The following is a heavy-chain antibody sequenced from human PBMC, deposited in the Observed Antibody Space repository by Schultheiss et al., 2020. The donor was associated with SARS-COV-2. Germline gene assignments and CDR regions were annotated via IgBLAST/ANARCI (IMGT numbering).Heavy chain of an antibody. CDR1: GFTFSSYA. J-gene: IGHJ6*02. CDR2: ISSNGGST. CDR3: ARLSSSFYGMDV. Sequence: GGSLRLSCAASGFTFSSYAMHWVRQAPGKGLEYVSAISSNGGSTYYANSVKGRFTISRDNCKNTLYLQMGSLRAEDMAVYYCARLSSSFYGMDVWGQGTTVTVSS. D-gene: IGHD6-6*01. V-gene: IGHV3-64*01.